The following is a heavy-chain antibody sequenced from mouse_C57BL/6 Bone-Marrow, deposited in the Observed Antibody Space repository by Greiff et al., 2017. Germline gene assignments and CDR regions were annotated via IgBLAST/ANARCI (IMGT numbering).Heavy chain of an antibody. CDR2: IYPGGGYT. D-gene: IGHD4-1*01. Sequence: VKLQESGAELVRPGTSVKMSCKASGYTFTNYWIGWAKQRPGHGLEWIGDIYPGGGYTNYNEKFKGKATLTADKSSSTAYMQFSSLTSEDSAIYYCARRLGRDYFDYWGQGTTLTVSS. J-gene: IGHJ2*01. CDR1: GYTFTNYW. CDR3: ARRLGRDYFDY. V-gene: IGHV1-63*01.